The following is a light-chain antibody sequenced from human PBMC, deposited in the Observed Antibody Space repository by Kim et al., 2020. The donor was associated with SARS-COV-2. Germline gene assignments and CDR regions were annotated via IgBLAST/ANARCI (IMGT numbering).Light chain of an antibody. Sequence: SPGERATLSCRASQSVTSNYLAWYQHKPGQAPSLLIYGASSRATGIPDRFSGSGSGTDFTLTITRLEPEDFAVYYCHQYVGSPWTFGQGTKVDIK. CDR1: QSVTSNY. V-gene: IGKV3-20*01. J-gene: IGKJ1*01. CDR2: GAS. CDR3: HQYVGSPWT.